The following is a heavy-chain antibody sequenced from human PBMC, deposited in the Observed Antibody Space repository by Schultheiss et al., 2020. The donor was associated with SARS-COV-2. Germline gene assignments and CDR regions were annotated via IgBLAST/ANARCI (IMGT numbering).Heavy chain of an antibody. CDR2: ISYDGSNK. D-gene: IGHD2-15*01. V-gene: IGHV3-30*03. Sequence: GESLKISCAASGFTFSSYGMHWVRQAPGKGLEWVAVISYDGSNKYYADSVKGRFTISRDNSKNTLYLQMNSLRAEDTAVYYCARDEFYCSGGSCYVFDYWGQGTLVTVSS. CDR1: GFTFSSYG. J-gene: IGHJ4*02. CDR3: ARDEFYCSGGSCYVFDY.